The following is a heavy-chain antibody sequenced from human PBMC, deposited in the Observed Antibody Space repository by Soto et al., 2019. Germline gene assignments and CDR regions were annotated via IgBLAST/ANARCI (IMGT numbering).Heavy chain of an antibody. CDR2: ISAYNGNT. J-gene: IGHJ4*02. CDR3: ARGRYDGYCSSTSCPYYFDY. Sequence: ASVKVSCKASGYTFTSYGISWVRQAPGQGLEWMGWISAYNGNTNYAQKLQGRVTMTTDTSTSTAYMELRSLRSDDTAVYYCARGRYDGYCSSTSCPYYFDYWGQGNLVTVSS. D-gene: IGHD2-2*03. V-gene: IGHV1-18*01. CDR1: GYTFTSYG.